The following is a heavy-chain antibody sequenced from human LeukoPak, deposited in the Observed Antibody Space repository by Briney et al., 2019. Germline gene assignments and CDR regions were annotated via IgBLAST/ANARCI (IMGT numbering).Heavy chain of an antibody. CDR2: ISSSTYT. CDR3: ARISGSYVFDY. J-gene: IGHJ4*02. V-gene: IGHV3-11*03. D-gene: IGHD1-26*01. CDR1: GFTFSDYY. Sequence: GGSLRLSCAASGFTFSDYYMSWIRQAPGKGLEWISYISSSTYTNYADSVRGRFTISRDNAKNSMYLQMNSLRAEDTAVYYCARISGSYVFDYWGQGTLVTVSS.